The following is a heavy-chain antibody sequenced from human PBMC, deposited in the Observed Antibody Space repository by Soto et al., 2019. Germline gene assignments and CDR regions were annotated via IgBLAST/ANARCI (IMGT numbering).Heavy chain of an antibody. J-gene: IGHJ5*02. V-gene: IGHV4-38-2*01. CDR1: GYSISSGYY. D-gene: IGHD3-3*01. CDR2: IYHSGST. Sequence: SETLSLTCAVSGYSISSGYYWGWIRQPPGKGLDWIGSIYHSGSTYYNPSLKSRVTISVDTSKNQFSLKLSSVTAADTAVYYCARGYADFWSGYYPINRFDPWGQGTLVTVSS. CDR3: ARGYADFWSGYYPINRFDP.